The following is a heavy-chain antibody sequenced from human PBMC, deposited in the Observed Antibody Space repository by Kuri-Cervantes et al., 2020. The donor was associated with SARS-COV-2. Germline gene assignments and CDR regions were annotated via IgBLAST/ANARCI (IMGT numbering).Heavy chain of an antibody. Sequence: SETLSLTCSVSGDSISSNGYYWGWIRQPPGRGLEWIGSIFYSGSAYYNSSLMSRVTISVDTSQKHFSLELTSVTAADTAVYYCARRRDSISGGMDVWGQGTTVTVSS. D-gene: IGHD2-21*01. V-gene: IGHV4-39*07. CDR3: ARRRDSISGGMDV. CDR1: GDSISSNGYY. CDR2: IFYSGSA. J-gene: IGHJ6*02.